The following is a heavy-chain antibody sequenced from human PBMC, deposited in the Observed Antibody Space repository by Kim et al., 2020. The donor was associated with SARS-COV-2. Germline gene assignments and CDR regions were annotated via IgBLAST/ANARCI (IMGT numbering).Heavy chain of an antibody. J-gene: IGHJ6*02. V-gene: IGHV3-21*01. CDR2: ISSSSSYI. Sequence: GGSLRLSCAASGFTFSSYSMNWVRQAPGKGLEWVSSISSSSSYIYYADSVKGRFTISRDNAKNSLYLQMNSLGAEDTAVYYCARDLAAAGLYYYYGMDVWGQGTTVTVSS. CDR1: GFTFSSYS. CDR3: ARDLAAAGLYYYYGMDV. D-gene: IGHD6-13*01.